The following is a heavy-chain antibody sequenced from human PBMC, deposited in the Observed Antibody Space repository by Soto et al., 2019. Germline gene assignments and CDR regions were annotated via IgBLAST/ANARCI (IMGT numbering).Heavy chain of an antibody. Sequence: GASVKVSCKASGGTFSSYAISWVRQAPGQGLEWMGGIIPIFGTANYAQRFQGRVTITADESTSKAYMELSSLRSEDTAVYYCERDRSNSSSWYDLWFDPGGQGTLVNVSS. D-gene: IGHD6-13*01. V-gene: IGHV1-69*13. J-gene: IGHJ5*02. CDR1: GGTFSSYA. CDR3: ERDRSNSSSWYDLWFDP. CDR2: IIPIFGTA.